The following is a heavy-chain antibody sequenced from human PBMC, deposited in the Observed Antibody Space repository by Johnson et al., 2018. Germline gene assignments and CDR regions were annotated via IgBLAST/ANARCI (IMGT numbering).Heavy chain of an antibody. D-gene: IGHD3-3*01. CDR2: ISGSGGYT. V-gene: IGHV3-23*04. Sequence: VQLVESGGGLVQPGGSLRLSCASSEFTFSSYAMSWVRQAPGMGLQWVSSISGSGGYTYYADSVQGRFTISRDNSKNTLYLQMNSLRAEDTAVYYCAKSQGFFYYYDMDVWGQGTTVTVSS. J-gene: IGHJ6*02. CDR3: AKSQGFFYYYDMDV. CDR1: EFTFSSYA.